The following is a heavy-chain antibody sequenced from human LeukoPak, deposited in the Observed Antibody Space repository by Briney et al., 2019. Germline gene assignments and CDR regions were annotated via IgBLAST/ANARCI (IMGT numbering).Heavy chain of an antibody. CDR3: AKDTAVKTTVTTRCFFDI. Sequence: GGSLRLSCAASGFTFDDCAMHWVRQAPGKGLEWVSGISWNSGSIGYADSVKGRCTISRDNAKNSLYLQMNSLRAEDMALYYCAKDTAVKTTVTTRCFFDIWGQGTMVTVSS. D-gene: IGHD4-17*01. J-gene: IGHJ3*02. CDR2: ISWNSGSI. CDR1: GFTFDDCA. V-gene: IGHV3-9*03.